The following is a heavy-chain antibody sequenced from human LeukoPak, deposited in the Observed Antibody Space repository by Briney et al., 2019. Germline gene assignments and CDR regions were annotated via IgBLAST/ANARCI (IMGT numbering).Heavy chain of an antibody. Sequence: GGSLRLSCAASGFTFSSYWMSWVRQAPGKGLEWVSSISSSSSYIYYADSVKGRFTISRDNAKNSLYLQMNSLRAEDTAVYYCARDEGYSSSWYGALDYWGQGTLVTVSS. D-gene: IGHD6-13*01. CDR2: ISSSSSYI. CDR1: GFTFSSYW. J-gene: IGHJ4*02. V-gene: IGHV3-21*01. CDR3: ARDEGYSSSWYGALDY.